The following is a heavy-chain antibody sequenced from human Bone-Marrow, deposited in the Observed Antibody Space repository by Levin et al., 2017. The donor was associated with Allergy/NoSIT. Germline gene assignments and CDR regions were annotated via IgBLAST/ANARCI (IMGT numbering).Heavy chain of an antibody. CDR2: ISGRSGSI. J-gene: IGHJ6*02. CDR3: AKDVVARDYYGMDV. Sequence: AGGSLRLSCAASGFTVEDYGMHWVRQAPGKGLEWVSGISGRSGSIAYADSVKGRFTISRDNAKNSLYLQMNSLRAEDTALYYCAKDVVARDYYGMDVWGQGTTVTVSS. D-gene: IGHD2-2*01. V-gene: IGHV3-9*01. CDR1: GFTVEDYG.